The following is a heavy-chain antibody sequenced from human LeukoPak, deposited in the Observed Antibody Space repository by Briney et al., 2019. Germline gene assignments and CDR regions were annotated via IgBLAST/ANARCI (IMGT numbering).Heavy chain of an antibody. V-gene: IGHV4-38-2*01. CDR3: ARGRRYCGGDCYSYFDY. J-gene: IGHJ4*02. Sequence: SETLSLTCAVSGYSIDSYYWGWIRQPPGKTLEWIGSIYHSGTTYYNPSLKSRVTISVDTSKNQFSLKLSSVTAADTAVYYCARGRRYCGGDCYSYFDYWGQGTLVTVSS. D-gene: IGHD2-21*02. CDR1: GYSIDSYY. CDR2: IYHSGTT.